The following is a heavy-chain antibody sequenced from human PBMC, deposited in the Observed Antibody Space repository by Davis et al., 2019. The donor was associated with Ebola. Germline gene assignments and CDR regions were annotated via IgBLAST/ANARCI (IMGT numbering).Heavy chain of an antibody. CDR1: GYTFIDYY. V-gene: IGHV1-2*04. CDR2: INPKSGVT. J-gene: IGHJ6*03. Sequence: AASVKVSCKASGYTFIDYYIHWVRQAPGQGLEWMGWINPKSGVTKYAQQFQDWVTMTRDTSITTAYVELSGLTSDDTAIYYCARALSATYDYYTDVWGKGSAVTVSS. D-gene: IGHD2-15*01. CDR3: ARALSATYDYYTDV.